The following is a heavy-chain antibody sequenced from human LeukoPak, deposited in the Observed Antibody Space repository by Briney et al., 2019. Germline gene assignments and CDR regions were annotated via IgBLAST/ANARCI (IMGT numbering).Heavy chain of an antibody. J-gene: IGHJ4*02. D-gene: IGHD3-16*01. Sequence: GGSLRLSCVASGFTSDEHGMHWVRQVPGKGLEWVSGIIWNSGNLGYADSVKGRFLISRDNAKNTLYLQMNSLRAEDTAVYYCARDAFRGGFDYWGQGTLVTVSS. CDR1: GFTSDEHG. CDR3: ARDAFRGGFDY. CDR2: IIWNSGNL. V-gene: IGHV3-9*02.